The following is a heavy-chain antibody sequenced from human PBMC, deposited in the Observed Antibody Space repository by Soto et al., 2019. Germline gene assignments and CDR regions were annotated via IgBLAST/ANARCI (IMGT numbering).Heavy chain of an antibody. D-gene: IGHD2-21*01. CDR3: AGGPDHMGLSWFDP. CDR1: GGSFSGYY. V-gene: IGHV4-34*01. J-gene: IGHJ5*02. Sequence: SETLSLTCAVYGGSFSGYYWSWIRQPPGKGLEWIGEINHSGSTNYNPSIKSRVTISVDTSKNQFSLKLSSVTAADTAVYYCAGGPDHMGLSWFDPWGQGTLVTVSS. CDR2: INHSGST.